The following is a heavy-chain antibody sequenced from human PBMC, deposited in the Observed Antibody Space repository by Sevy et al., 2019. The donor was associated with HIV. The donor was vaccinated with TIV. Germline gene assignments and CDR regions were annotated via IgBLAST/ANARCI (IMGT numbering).Heavy chain of an antibody. J-gene: IGHJ2*01. CDR3: ARDPADGWYFDL. CDR2: INSSSIYI. Sequence: GGSLRLSCAASGFTFSSYRMNWVRQAPGKGLEWVSSINSSSIYIYYADSVKGRFTNSRDNAKNSLYLQMNSLRAEDTAVYYCARDPADGWYFDLWGRGTLVTVSS. CDR1: GFTFSSYR. V-gene: IGHV3-21*01.